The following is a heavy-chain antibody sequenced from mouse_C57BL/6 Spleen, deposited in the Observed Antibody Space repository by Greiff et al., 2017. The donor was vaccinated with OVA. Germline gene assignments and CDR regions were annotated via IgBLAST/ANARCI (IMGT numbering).Heavy chain of an antibody. CDR3: AAPYYYGGSFGAMDY. Sequence: QVQLQQPGAELVRPGSSVKLSCKASGYTFTSYWMDWVKQRPGQGLEWIGNIYPSDSETHYNQKFKDKATLTVDKSSRTAYMQLSSLTSADSTVYYCAAPYYYGGSFGAMDYWGQGTSVTVSS. V-gene: IGHV1-61*01. CDR2: IYPSDSET. J-gene: IGHJ4*01. CDR1: GYTFTSYW. D-gene: IGHD1-1*01.